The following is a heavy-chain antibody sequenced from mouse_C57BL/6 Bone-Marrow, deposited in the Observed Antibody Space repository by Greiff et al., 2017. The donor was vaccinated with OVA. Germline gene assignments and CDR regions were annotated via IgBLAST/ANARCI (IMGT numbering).Heavy chain of an antibody. CDR2: IDPSDSYT. CDR3: ARGDYDGSSYLWAMDY. CDR1: GYTFTSYW. Sequence: QVQLQQPGAELVRPGTSVKLSCKASGYTFTSYWMHWVKQRPGQGLEWIGVIDPSDSYTNYNQKFKGKATLTVDTSSSTAYMQLSSLTSEDSAVYYCARGDYDGSSYLWAMDYWGQGTSVTVSS. D-gene: IGHD1-1*01. J-gene: IGHJ4*01. V-gene: IGHV1-59*01.